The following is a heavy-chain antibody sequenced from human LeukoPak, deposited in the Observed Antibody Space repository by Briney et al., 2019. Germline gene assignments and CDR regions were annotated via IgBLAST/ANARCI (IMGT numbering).Heavy chain of an antibody. CDR2: ISSSGSTI. D-gene: IGHD6-19*01. Sequence: PGGSLRLSCAASGFTFSSYEMNWVRQAPGKGLEWVSYISSSGSTIYYADSVKGQFTISRDNAKNSLYLQMNSLRAEDTAVYYCAREWAKVAGLDYWGQGTLVTVSS. J-gene: IGHJ4*02. CDR1: GFTFSSYE. CDR3: AREWAKVAGLDY. V-gene: IGHV3-48*03.